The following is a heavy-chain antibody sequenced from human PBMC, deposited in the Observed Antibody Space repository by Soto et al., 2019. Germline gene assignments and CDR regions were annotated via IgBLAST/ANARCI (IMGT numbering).Heavy chain of an antibody. J-gene: IGHJ6*02. D-gene: IGHD7-27*01. CDR3: ARIWGPYYSYRMDV. CDR1: GFSLSNARMG. V-gene: IGHV2-26*01. Sequence: QVTLKESGPVLVKPTETLTLTCTVSGFSLSNARMGVSWIRQPPGKALEWLAHIFSNDEKSYSTSLKSRLTISQDTLKSQVGHTMTTMYPVDTATYYCARIWGPYYSYRMDVWGQGTTVTVSS. CDR2: IFSNDEK.